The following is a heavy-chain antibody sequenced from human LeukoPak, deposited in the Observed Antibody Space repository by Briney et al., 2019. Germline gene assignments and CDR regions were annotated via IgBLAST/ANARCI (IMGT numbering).Heavy chain of an antibody. D-gene: IGHD2-15*01. CDR1: GFTFSDYY. CDR3: ARPVVAATTPDTFDI. CDR2: ISSGGRTI. V-gene: IGHV3-11*04. J-gene: IGHJ3*02. Sequence: GGSLRLFCAASGFTFSDYYMSWIRQAPGKGLEWVSYISSGGRTIYYADSVKGRFTMSRDNAKNSLYLQMNSLRAEDTAVYYCARPVVAATTPDTFDIWGQGTMVTVSS.